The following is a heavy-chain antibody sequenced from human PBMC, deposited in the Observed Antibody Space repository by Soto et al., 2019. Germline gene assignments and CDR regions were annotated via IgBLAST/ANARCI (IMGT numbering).Heavy chain of an antibody. V-gene: IGHV1-69*13. CDR3: ARGVRYGDYLNWFDP. Sequence: ASVKVSCKASGGTFSSYAISWVRQARGQGLEWMGGIIPIFGTANYAQKFQGRVTITADESTSTAYMELSSLRSEDTAVYYCARGVRYGDYLNWFDPWGQGTLVTVSS. J-gene: IGHJ5*02. CDR2: IIPIFGTA. D-gene: IGHD4-17*01. CDR1: GGTFSSYA.